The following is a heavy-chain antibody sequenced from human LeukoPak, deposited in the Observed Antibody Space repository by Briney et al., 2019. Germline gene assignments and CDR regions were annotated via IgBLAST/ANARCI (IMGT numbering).Heavy chain of an antibody. CDR3: ARDTIYYERSGYSDY. Sequence: ASVKVSCKASGYIFTNYGISWVRQAPGQGLEWVGWISAYNGNTNYAQKLQDRVTMTTDTSTSTAYMELRSLRSDDTAVYYCARDTIYYERSGYSDYWGQGTLVTVSS. CDR2: ISAYNGNT. D-gene: IGHD3-22*01. CDR1: GYIFTNYG. V-gene: IGHV1-18*01. J-gene: IGHJ4*02.